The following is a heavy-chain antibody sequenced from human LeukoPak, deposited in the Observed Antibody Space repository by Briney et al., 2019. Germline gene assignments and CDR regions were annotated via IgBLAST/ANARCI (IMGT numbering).Heavy chain of an antibody. D-gene: IGHD3-22*01. CDR2: ISAYNGNT. CDR1: GGTFNSYA. J-gene: IGHJ6*02. CDR3: ARSPPYYYDSSGYYLQIYYYYGMDV. V-gene: IGHV1-18*01. Sequence: ASVKVSCKASGGTFNSYAITWVRQAPGQGLEWMGWISAYNGNTNYAQKLQGRVTMTTDTSTSTAYMELRSLRSDDTAVYYCARSPPYYYDSSGYYLQIYYYYGMDVWGQGTTVTVSS.